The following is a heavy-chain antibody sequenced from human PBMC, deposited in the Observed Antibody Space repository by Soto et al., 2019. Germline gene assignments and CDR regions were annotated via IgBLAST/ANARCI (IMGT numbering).Heavy chain of an antibody. J-gene: IGHJ4*02. CDR2: IDNSGST. V-gene: IGHV4-4*07. D-gene: IGHD3-3*01. CDR1: GGSISNYF. CDR3: ARGGQDFWSGPFDY. Sequence: QGQLQESGPGLVKPSETLSLTCTVSGGSISNYFCNWIRQPAGKGLEWIGRIDNSGSTNHNPSLKSRITMSADTSRNQFSLKLNSVTAADTAVYYCARGGQDFWSGPFDYWGQGALVTVSS.